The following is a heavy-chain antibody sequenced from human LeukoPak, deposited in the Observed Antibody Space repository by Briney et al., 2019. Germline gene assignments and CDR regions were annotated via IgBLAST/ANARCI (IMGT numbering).Heavy chain of an antibody. J-gene: IGHJ4*02. D-gene: IGHD5-18*01. Sequence: GGSLRLSCAASGFTFSSYAMSWVRQAPGKGLEWVSAISGSGGSTYYADSVKGRFTISRDNSKNTLYLQMNSLRAEDTAVYYCAPFGYSYGYFDFDYWGQGTLVTVSS. CDR3: APFGYSYGYFDFDY. CDR2: ISGSGGST. V-gene: IGHV3-23*01. CDR1: GFTFSSYA.